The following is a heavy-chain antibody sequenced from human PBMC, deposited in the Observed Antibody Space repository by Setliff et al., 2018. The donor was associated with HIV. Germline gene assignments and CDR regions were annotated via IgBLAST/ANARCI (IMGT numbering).Heavy chain of an antibody. CDR3: ARHRDGGTYPLDY. V-gene: IGHV4-39*01. J-gene: IGHJ4*02. CDR2: IYYSGNT. CDR1: GGSISSSSHY. Sequence: SETLSLTCSVSGGSISSSSHYWGWIRQPPGKGLEWIGSIYYSGNTRYNPSLKSRVTISLDTSKNRFSLQLTSVTAADTAVYYCARHRDGGTYPLDYWGQGTLVTVSS. D-gene: IGHD1-26*01.